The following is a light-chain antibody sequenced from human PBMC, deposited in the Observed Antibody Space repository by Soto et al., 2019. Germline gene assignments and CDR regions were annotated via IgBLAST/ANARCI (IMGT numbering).Light chain of an antibody. CDR1: GSDVGGYNY. J-gene: IGLJ2*01. CDR2: DVS. V-gene: IGLV2-14*01. CDR3: SSYTSASTPLV. Sequence: QSALTQPASVSGSPGQSITISCTGTGSDVGGYNYVSWYQQHPGKAPKVMIYDVSNRPSGVSNRFSGSKSGNTASLTISGLQAEHEADYYCSSYTSASTPLVFGGGTQLTVL.